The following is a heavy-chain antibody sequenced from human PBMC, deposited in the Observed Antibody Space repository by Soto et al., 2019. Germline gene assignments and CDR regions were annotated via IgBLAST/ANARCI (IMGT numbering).Heavy chain of an antibody. J-gene: IGHJ6*03. CDR1: SGSISSSNW. D-gene: IGHD3-10*01. Sequence: QVQLQESGPGLVKPSGTLSLTCAVSSGSISSSNWWSWVRQPPGKGLEWIGEIYHSGSTNYNPSLKSRVTISVDKAKNQFSLKLSYVTAADTAVYYCAREGGFGELSPKEEQYYYYMDVWGKGTTVTVSS. CDR2: IYHSGST. CDR3: AREGGFGELSPKEEQYYYYMDV. V-gene: IGHV4-4*02.